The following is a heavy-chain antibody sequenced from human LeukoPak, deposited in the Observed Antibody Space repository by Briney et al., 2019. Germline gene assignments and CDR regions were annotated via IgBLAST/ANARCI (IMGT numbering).Heavy chain of an antibody. V-gene: IGHV1-2*04. CDR1: GDTFIDYY. CDR3: ARRRKELQAFDF. J-gene: IGHJ3*01. Sequence: ASVKVSCKTYGDTFIDYYIHWVRQAPGQGLEWMGWINPKTGATKSAQKFQDWVTLTGDTYMNTAYLEVTGLNSDDTAVYYCARRRKELQAFDFWGQGTSVTVSS. D-gene: IGHD1-26*01. CDR2: INPKTGAT.